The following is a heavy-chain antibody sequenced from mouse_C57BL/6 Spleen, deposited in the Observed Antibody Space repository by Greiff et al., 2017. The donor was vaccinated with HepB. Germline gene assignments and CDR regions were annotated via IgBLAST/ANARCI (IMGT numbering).Heavy chain of an antibody. J-gene: IGHJ2*01. CDR3: ARHSTGGRYFDY. V-gene: IGHV5-6*02. Sequence: DVMLVESGGDLVKPGGSLKLSCAASGFTFSSYGMSWVRQTPDKRLEWVATISSGGSYTYYPDSVKGRFTISRDNAKNTLYLQMSSLKSEDTAMYYCARHSTGGRYFDYWGQGTTLTVSS. D-gene: IGHD4-1*02. CDR1: GFTFSSYG. CDR2: ISSGGSYT.